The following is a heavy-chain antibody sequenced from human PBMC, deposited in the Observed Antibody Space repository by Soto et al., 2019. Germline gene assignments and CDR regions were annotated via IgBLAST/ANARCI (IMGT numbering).Heavy chain of an antibody. V-gene: IGHV3-23*01. J-gene: IGHJ4*02. CDR3: AKNRIPVVANWFYFDS. D-gene: IGHD5-12*01. CDR1: GFTFSSFA. CDR2: VSGGGRT. Sequence: PGGSLRLSCVASGFTFSSFAMSWVRQAPGKGLEWVSSVSGGGRTYFADFEKGRFSISRDNPKNTLSLQMNNLSAEDTAVYYCAKNRIPVVANWFYFDSWGQGTPVTVSS.